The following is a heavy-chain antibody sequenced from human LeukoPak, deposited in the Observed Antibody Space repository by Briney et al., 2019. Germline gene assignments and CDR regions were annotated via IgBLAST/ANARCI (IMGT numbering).Heavy chain of an antibody. Sequence: ASVKVSCRASGYTFTGYCMHWVRQAPGQGLEWMGRINPNSGGTNYAQKFQGRVIMTRDTSISTAYMELSRLRFDDTAVYYCARDLTTSSGYYYHYFDYWGQGTLVTVSS. V-gene: IGHV1-2*06. J-gene: IGHJ4*02. CDR1: GYTFTGYC. D-gene: IGHD3-22*01. CDR2: INPNSGGT. CDR3: ARDLTTSSGYYYHYFDY.